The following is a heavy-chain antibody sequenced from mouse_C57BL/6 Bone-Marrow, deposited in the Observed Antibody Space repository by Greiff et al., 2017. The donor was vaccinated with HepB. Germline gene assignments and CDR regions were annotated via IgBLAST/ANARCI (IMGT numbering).Heavy chain of an antibody. CDR1: GFTFSDAW. Sequence: EVKVEESGGGLVQPGGSMKLSCAASGFTFSDAWMDWVRQSPAKGLEWVAEIRNKANNHATYYAESVKGRFTISRADSKSSVYLQMNSLRAEDTGIYYGTRTIPAYYSNYVFAYWGQGTLVTVSA. D-gene: IGHD2-5*01. CDR3: TRTIPAYYSNYVFAY. CDR2: IRNKANNHAT. J-gene: IGHJ3*01. V-gene: IGHV6-6*01.